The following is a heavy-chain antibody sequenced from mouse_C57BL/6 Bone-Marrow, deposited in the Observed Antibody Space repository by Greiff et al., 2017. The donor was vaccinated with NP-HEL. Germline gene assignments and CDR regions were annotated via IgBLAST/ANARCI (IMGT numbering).Heavy chain of an antibody. CDR3: TRLRYYFDY. Sequence: QVQLQQSGAELVRPGASVTLSCKASGYTFTDYEMHWVKQTPVHGLEWIGAIDPETGATAYNQKFKGKAILTADKSSSTAYMELRSLTSEDSAVYYCTRLRYYFDYWGQGTTLTVSS. CDR1: GYTFTDYE. CDR2: IDPETGAT. J-gene: IGHJ2*01. V-gene: IGHV1-15*01.